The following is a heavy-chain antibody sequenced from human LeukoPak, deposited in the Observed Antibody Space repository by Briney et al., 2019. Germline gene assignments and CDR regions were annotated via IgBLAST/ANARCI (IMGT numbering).Heavy chain of an antibody. D-gene: IGHD3-22*01. CDR2: IYYSGST. V-gene: IGHV4-39*07. Sequence: PSETLFLTCTVSGGSISSSSYYWGWIRQPPGKGLEWIGSIYYSGSTYYNPSLKSRVTISVDTSKNQFSLKLSSVTAADTAVYYCATKTYYYDSSGSWIWGQGTMVTVSS. CDR3: ATKTYYYDSSGSWI. CDR1: GGSISSSSYY. J-gene: IGHJ3*02.